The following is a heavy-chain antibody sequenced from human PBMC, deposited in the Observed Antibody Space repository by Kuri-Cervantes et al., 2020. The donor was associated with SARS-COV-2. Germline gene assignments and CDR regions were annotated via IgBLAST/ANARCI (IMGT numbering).Heavy chain of an antibody. Sequence: GESLKISCAASGFTFSSYWMSWVRQAPGKGLEWVANIKQDGSEKYYVGSVKGRFTISRDNAKNSLYLQMNSLRAEDTAVYYCARDRRVQLGRVYYGMDVWGQGTTVTVSS. V-gene: IGHV3-7*05. CDR2: IKQDGSEK. J-gene: IGHJ6*02. D-gene: IGHD6-6*01. CDR1: GFTFSSYW. CDR3: ARDRRVQLGRVYYGMDV.